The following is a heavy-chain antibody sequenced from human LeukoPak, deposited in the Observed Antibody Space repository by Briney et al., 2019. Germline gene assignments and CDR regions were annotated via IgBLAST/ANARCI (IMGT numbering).Heavy chain of an antibody. CDR2: IYPGDSDT. CDR3: ARVDYYDRSGYFDY. V-gene: IGHV5-51*01. CDR1: GHSFSNYW. J-gene: IGHJ4*02. D-gene: IGHD3-22*01. Sequence: GESLKISCEGSGHSFSNYWLGWVRQMPGKGLEWMGIIYPGDSDTRYSPSFQGQVTISADKSISTAYLQWSSLKASVTAMYYCARVDYYDRSGYFDYWGQGTQVTVSS.